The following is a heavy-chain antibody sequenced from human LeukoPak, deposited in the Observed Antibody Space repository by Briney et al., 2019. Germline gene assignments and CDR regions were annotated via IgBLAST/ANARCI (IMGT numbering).Heavy chain of an antibody. Sequence: PGGSLRLSCAASGFTFSSYAMHWVRQAPGKGLEWVAVISYDGSNKYYADSVKGRFTISRDNSKNTLYLQMNSLRAEDTAMYYCARDTYYYGSGSVPAYWGQGTLVTVSS. CDR1: GFTFSSYA. D-gene: IGHD3-10*01. J-gene: IGHJ4*02. V-gene: IGHV3-30-3*01. CDR2: ISYDGSNK. CDR3: ARDTYYYGSGSVPAY.